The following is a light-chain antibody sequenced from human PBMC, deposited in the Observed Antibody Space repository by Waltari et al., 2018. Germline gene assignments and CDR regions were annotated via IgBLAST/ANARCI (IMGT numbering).Light chain of an antibody. CDR1: QSISKS. J-gene: IGKJ1*01. V-gene: IGKV1-5*03. CDR3: QQYRSYWT. Sequence: IQLTQSPSTLSASVGDRVTITCRARQSISKSLAWYQQKPGKAPKVLIYQASSLESGVPSRFSGSGSGTEFTLTISSLQPDDFATYYCQQYRSYWTFGQGTKVEVK. CDR2: QAS.